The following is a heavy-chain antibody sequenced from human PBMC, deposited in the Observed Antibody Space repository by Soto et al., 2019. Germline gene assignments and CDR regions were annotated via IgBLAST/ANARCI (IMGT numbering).Heavy chain of an antibody. J-gene: IGHJ4*02. CDR1: GDSLSYYW. D-gene: IGHD3-3*01. V-gene: IGHV5-51*01. CDR2: IYPGDSDT. Sequence: GESLKISCKVSGDSLSYYWIGWVRQMPGKGLEWMGIIYPGDSDTRYSPSFQGQVTISADKSISTAYLQWSSLKASDTAVYYCATGNVDSMLEYWGQGTQVTVSS. CDR3: ATGNVDSMLEY.